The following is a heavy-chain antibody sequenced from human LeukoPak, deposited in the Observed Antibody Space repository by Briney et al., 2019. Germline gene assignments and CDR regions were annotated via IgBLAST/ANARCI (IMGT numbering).Heavy chain of an antibody. Sequence: GGSLRLCCAASGCTFSRHWMTWGRQAPGKGLEWVANIKEDGSKKNYVDSVKGRFTISRDNTKNSLYLQMNSLRAEDTAVYYCATPLDYYDTSGYHEGGDWGQGTLVTVSS. CDR1: GCTFSRHW. J-gene: IGHJ4*02. CDR2: IKEDGSKK. CDR3: ATPLDYYDTSGYHEGGD. D-gene: IGHD3-22*01. V-gene: IGHV3-7*03.